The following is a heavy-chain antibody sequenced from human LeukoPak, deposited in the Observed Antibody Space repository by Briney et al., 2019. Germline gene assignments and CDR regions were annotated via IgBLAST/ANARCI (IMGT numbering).Heavy chain of an antibody. CDR1: GFTFSNAW. D-gene: IGHD3-22*01. CDR2: IKSKSDGGTT. V-gene: IGHV3-15*01. Sequence: GGSLRLSCAASGFTFSNAWMNWVRQAPGEGLEWVGRIKSKSDGGTTDYAAPVKGRFAISRDDSKNTLYVQMNSLKTEDTAAYYCTTDHSTYYDSSGTGSYHWGQGTLVTVSS. CDR3: TTDHSTYYDSSGTGSYH. J-gene: IGHJ5*02.